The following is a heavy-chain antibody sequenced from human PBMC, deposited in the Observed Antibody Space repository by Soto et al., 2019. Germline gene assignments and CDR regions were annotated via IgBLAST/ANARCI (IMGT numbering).Heavy chain of an antibody. CDR2: INPNSGGT. V-gene: IGHV1-2*04. J-gene: IGHJ4*02. CDR1: GYTFTGYY. CDR3: ARGVLLWFGESNYYFDY. D-gene: IGHD3-10*01. Sequence: ASVKVSCKASGYTFTGYYMHWVRQAPGQGLEWMGWINPNSGGTNYAQKFQGWVTMTRDTSISTAYMELSRLRSDDTAVYYCARGVLLWFGESNYYFDYWGQGTLVTVSS.